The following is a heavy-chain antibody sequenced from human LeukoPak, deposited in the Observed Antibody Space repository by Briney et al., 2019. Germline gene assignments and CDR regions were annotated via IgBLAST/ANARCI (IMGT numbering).Heavy chain of an antibody. CDR3: ARIYYDYFDY. CDR1: GFTFSSYE. V-gene: IGHV3-48*03. D-gene: IGHD3-16*01. Sequence: TGGSLRLSCAASGFTFSSYEMNWVRQAPGKGLEWVSYISSSGSTIYYADSVKGRFTISRDNAKNSLYLQMNNLRAEDTAVYYCARIYYDYFDYWGQGTLVTVSS. CDR2: ISSSGSTI. J-gene: IGHJ4*02.